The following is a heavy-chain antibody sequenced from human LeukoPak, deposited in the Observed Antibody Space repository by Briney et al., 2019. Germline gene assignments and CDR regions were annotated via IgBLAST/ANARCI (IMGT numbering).Heavy chain of an antibody. Sequence: SETLSLTCTVSGGSISSYYWSWIRQPAGKGLEWIGRIYTSGSTNYNPSLKSRVTISVDTSKNQFSLKLSSVTAADTAVYYCARDRADYYDSSGYFGWFDPWGQGTLVTVSS. CDR3: ARDRADYYDSSGYFGWFDP. CDR2: IYTSGST. D-gene: IGHD3-22*01. CDR1: GGSISSYY. J-gene: IGHJ5*02. V-gene: IGHV4-4*07.